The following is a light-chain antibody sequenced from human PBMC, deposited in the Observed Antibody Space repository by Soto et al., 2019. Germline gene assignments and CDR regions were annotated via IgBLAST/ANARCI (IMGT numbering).Light chain of an antibody. CDR3: HQYNNWPPYT. CDR2: GAS. V-gene: IGKV3-15*01. Sequence: EIVMTQSPATLSVSPGERVTLSCRASQSVSNNLAWYQQKPGQAPRLLIYGASTRATGIPVRFSGSGSGTEFTLTISGLQSEDFAVYYCHQYNNWPPYTFGQGTKLEIK. J-gene: IGKJ2*01. CDR1: QSVSNN.